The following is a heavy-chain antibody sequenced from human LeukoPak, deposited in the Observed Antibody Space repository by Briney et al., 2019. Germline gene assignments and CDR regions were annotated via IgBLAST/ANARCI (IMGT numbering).Heavy chain of an antibody. Sequence: SETLSLTCTDSGGSISSGGYYWSWIRQHPGKGLEWIGYIYYSGSTYYNPSLKSRVTISVDTSKNQFSLKLSSVTAADTAVYYCARGSGSYFVFDYWGQGTLVTVSS. CDR2: IYYSGST. J-gene: IGHJ4*02. D-gene: IGHD3-10*01. CDR3: ARGSGSYFVFDY. CDR1: GGSISSGGYY. V-gene: IGHV4-31*03.